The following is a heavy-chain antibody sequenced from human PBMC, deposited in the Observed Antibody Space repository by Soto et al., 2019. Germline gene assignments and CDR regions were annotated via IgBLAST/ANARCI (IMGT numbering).Heavy chain of an antibody. CDR1: GGSFSGYY. V-gene: IGHV4-34*01. D-gene: IGHD3-9*01. Sequence: SETLSLTCAVYGGSFSGYYWSWIRQPPGKGLEWIGEINHSGSTNYNPSLKSRVTISVDTSKNQFSLKLSSVTAADTAVYYCARSHHSHDILTGYAFDPWGQGTLVTVSS. CDR2: INHSGST. J-gene: IGHJ5*02. CDR3: ARSHHSHDILTGYAFDP.